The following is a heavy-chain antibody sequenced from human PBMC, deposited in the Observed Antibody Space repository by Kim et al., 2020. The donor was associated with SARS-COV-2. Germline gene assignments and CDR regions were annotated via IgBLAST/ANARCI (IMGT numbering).Heavy chain of an antibody. V-gene: IGHV3-11*06. CDR2: ISSSSSYT. D-gene: IGHD4-17*01. CDR1: GFTFSDYY. CDR3: ARDYIHDYGDYCAFDI. Sequence: GGSLRLSCAASGFTFSDYYMSWIRQAPGKGLEWVSYISSSSSYTNYADSVKGRFTISRDNAKNSLYLQMNSLRAEDTAVYYCARDYIHDYGDYCAFDIWGQATMVTVSS. J-gene: IGHJ3*02.